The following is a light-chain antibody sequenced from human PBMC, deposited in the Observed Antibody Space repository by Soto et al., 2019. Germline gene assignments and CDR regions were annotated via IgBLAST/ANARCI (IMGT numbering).Light chain of an antibody. CDR2: DAS. V-gene: IGKV3-15*01. CDR1: QSVRSK. Sequence: EIVMTQSPGTLSVSPGERVTLSCRASQSVRSKLVWYQRKPGQAPRLLIYDASTRATGVPGRFSGSGSGTEFTLTISSLQSEDFAVYYCQQYNNWRWTFGQGTKVEIK. CDR3: QQYNNWRWT. J-gene: IGKJ1*01.